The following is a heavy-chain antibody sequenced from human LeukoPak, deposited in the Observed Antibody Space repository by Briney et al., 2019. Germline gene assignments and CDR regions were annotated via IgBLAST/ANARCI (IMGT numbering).Heavy chain of an antibody. J-gene: IGHJ4*02. V-gene: IGHV3-74*01. CDR3: ARAGVGFDY. Sequence: GGSLRLSCAASGFTFSAYWMHWVRQSPGRGLVWVARINGDGITTSYADSVKGRFTISGDNAKNTLYLQMNSLRAEDTAVFYCARAGVGFDYWGQGTLVTVSS. D-gene: IGHD1-26*01. CDR1: GFTFSAYW. CDR2: INGDGITT.